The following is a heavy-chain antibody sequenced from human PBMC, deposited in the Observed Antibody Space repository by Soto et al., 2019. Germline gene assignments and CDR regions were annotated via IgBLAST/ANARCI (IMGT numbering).Heavy chain of an antibody. V-gene: IGHV3-30-3*01. Sequence: GGSLRLSCAASGFTFSSYAMHWVRQAPGKGLEWVAVISYDGSNKYYADSVKGRFTISRDNSKNTLYLQMNSLRAEDTAVYYCARVRGYSYGGVDVWGQGTTVTVSS. CDR3: ARVRGYSYGGVDV. D-gene: IGHD5-18*01. CDR2: ISYDGSNK. CDR1: GFTFSSYA. J-gene: IGHJ6*02.